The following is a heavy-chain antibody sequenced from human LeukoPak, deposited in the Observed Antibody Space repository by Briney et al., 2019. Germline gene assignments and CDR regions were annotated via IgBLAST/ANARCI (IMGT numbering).Heavy chain of an antibody. D-gene: IGHD3-3*01. CDR3: ARDRRFLEWLLLLDY. CDR2: ISSSSSYI. J-gene: IGHJ4*02. CDR1: GFTFSSYW. V-gene: IGHV3-21*01. Sequence: GGSLRLSCAASGFTFSSYWMNWVRQAPGKGLEWVSSISSSSSYIYYADSVKGRFTISRDNAKNSLYLQMNSLRAEDTAVYYCARDRRFLEWLLLLDYWGQGTLVTVSS.